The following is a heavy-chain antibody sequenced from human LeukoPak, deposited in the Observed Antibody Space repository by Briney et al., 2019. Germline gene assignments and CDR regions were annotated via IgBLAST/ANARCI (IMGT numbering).Heavy chain of an antibody. CDR1: GGSISSYY. D-gene: IGHD4-17*01. CDR3: ARVDDYGDYRFDY. Sequence: PSETLSLTCTVSGGSISSYYWSWIRQPPGKGLEWIGYIYYSGSTNYNPSLKSRVTISVDTTKNPFSLKLSSVTAADTAVYYCARVDDYGDYRFDYWGQGTLVTVSS. CDR2: IYYSGST. V-gene: IGHV4-59*01. J-gene: IGHJ4*02.